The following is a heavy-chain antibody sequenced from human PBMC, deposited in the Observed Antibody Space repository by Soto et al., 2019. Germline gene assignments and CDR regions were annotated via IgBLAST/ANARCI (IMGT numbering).Heavy chain of an antibody. J-gene: IGHJ4*02. CDR3: ARLYSSGWYGPGRY. D-gene: IGHD6-19*01. CDR1: GFTFVVYG. CDR2: INWNGGST. V-gene: IGHV3-20*04. Sequence: EVQLVESGGGVLRPGGSLRLSCEAPGFTFVVYGWSWVRQPPGKGLEWVSGINWNGGSTGYADSVKGRFTISRDNAKNSLYLQMNSLRAEDTALYYCARLYSSGWYGPGRYWGQGTLVTVSS.